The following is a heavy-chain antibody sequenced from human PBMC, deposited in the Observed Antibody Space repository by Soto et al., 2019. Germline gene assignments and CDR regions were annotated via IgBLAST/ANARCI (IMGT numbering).Heavy chain of an antibody. Sequence: QAGGYLRLSCAASGFTFSSYAMSWVRQAPGKGLEWVSGISGSGGSTYYLDSVKGRFTISKDNSTNTLYLQMNSLRVEDTALYFCGKDPNGDYVGGFDFWGPGTMVTVSS. CDR1: GFTFSSYA. V-gene: IGHV3-23*01. J-gene: IGHJ3*01. D-gene: IGHD4-17*01. CDR3: GKDPNGDYVGGFDF. CDR2: ISGSGGST.